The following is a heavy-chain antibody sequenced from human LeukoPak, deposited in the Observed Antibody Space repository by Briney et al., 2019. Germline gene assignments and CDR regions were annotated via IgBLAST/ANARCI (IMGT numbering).Heavy chain of an antibody. D-gene: IGHD2-2*03. CDR2: ISGSGGST. CDR1: GFTFSSYA. Sequence: PGGSLRLSCAASGFTFSSYAMSWVRQAPGKGLEWVSAISGSGGSTYYADSVKGRFTISRDISKNTLYLQMNSLRAEDTAVYYCAKVGIVVVPAANREFDYWGQGTLVTVSS. V-gene: IGHV3-23*01. CDR3: AKVGIVVVPAANREFDY. J-gene: IGHJ4*02.